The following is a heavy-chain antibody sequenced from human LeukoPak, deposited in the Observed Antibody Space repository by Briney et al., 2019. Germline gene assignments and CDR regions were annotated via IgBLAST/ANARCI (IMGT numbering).Heavy chain of an antibody. Sequence: GGSLRLSCAASGFTFSSYWMSWVRQAPGKGLEWVANIKQDGSEKYYVDSVKGRFTISRDNAKNSLYLQMNRLRAEDTAVYYCARVSRHYYDSSGYYYFDYWGQGTLVTVSS. CDR2: IKQDGSEK. V-gene: IGHV3-7*01. J-gene: IGHJ4*02. CDR3: ARVSRHYYDSSGYYYFDY. D-gene: IGHD3-22*01. CDR1: GFTFSSYW.